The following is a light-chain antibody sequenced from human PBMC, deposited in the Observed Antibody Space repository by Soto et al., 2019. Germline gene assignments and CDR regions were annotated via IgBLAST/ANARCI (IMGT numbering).Light chain of an antibody. V-gene: IGKV3-20*01. Sequence: EIVLTQSPGTLSLSPGERATLSCRASQRVSSSSYLAWDQQKPGQAPRLLIYGASSRATGIPDRFSGSGSGTDFTLTISRLEPEDFAVYYCHQYGSSPSYTFGQGTKLEIK. J-gene: IGKJ2*01. CDR3: HQYGSSPSYT. CDR2: GAS. CDR1: QRVSSSSY.